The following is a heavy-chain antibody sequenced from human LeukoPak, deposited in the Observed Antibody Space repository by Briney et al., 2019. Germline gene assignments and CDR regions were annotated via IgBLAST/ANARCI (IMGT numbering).Heavy chain of an antibody. V-gene: IGHV3-30*18. D-gene: IGHD5-12*01. Sequence: GRSLRLSCAASGFTFSSYGMHWVRQAPGKGLEWVAVISYDGGNKYYADSVKGRFTISRDNSKNTLYLQMNSLRAEDTAVYYCAKDVDIAPYRYWGQGTLVTVSS. CDR2: ISYDGGNK. CDR3: AKDVDIAPYRY. J-gene: IGHJ4*02. CDR1: GFTFSSYG.